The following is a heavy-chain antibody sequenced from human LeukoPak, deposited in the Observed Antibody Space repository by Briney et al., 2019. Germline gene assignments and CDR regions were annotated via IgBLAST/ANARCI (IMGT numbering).Heavy chain of an antibody. V-gene: IGHV1-69*05. CDR3: AVGGYYRSRLGY. CDR1: GGTFSSYA. J-gene: IGHJ4*02. D-gene: IGHD3-10*01. CDR2: IIPIFGTA. Sequence: SVKVSXKASGGTFSSYAISWVRQAPGQGLEWMGRIIPIFGTANYAQKFQGRVTITTDESTSTAYMELSSLRSEDTAVYYCAVGGYYRSRLGYWGQGTLVTVSS.